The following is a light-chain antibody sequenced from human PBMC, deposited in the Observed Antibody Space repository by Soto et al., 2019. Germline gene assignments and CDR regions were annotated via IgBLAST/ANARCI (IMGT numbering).Light chain of an antibody. Sequence: DIRLTQSPSFLSASAGDRVTITYRASQDITKYLAWFQQKPGRAPKLLIYGAFTLQRGVPSRFSGRGSGTEFTLTISSLQPEDFATYYCQQVDTYPMTFGGGTKVDIK. CDR1: QDITKY. CDR3: QQVDTYPMT. CDR2: GAF. V-gene: IGKV1-9*01. J-gene: IGKJ4*01.